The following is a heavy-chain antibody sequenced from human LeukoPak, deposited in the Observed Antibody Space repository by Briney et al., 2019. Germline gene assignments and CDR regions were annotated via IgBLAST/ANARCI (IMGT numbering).Heavy chain of an antibody. CDR3: VRRYYDSGTEKGYIED. D-gene: IGHD3-10*01. Sequence: SETLSLTCAVSGGSLSSYNWSWIRQPPGAGPEWIGYIYYTGSTNYNPSPKSRVSTSLDSSTKQFSLNLNSLTTADTAVYDCVRRYYDSGTEKGYIEDWGQGTPVTVSS. V-gene: IGHV4-59*01. J-gene: IGHJ1*01. CDR1: GGSLSSYN. CDR2: IYYTGST.